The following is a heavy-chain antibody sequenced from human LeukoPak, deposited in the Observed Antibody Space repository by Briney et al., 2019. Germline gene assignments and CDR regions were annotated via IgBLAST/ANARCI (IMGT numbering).Heavy chain of an antibody. CDR2: ISSSSSYI. D-gene: IGHD2-2*01. V-gene: IGHV3-21*01. CDR1: GFTFSSYS. Sequence: GGSLRLSCAASGFTFSSYSMNWVRQAPGKGLEWVSSISSSSSYIYYADSVKGRFTISRDNAKNSLYLQMNSLRAEDTAVYYCARSVRDVVVPAATFVDAFDIWGQGTMVTVSS. J-gene: IGHJ3*02. CDR3: ARSVRDVVVPAATFVDAFDI.